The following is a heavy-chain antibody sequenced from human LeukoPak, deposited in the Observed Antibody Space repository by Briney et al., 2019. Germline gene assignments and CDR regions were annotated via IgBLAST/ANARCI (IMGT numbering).Heavy chain of an antibody. V-gene: IGHV1-2*02. CDR2: INPNSGGT. D-gene: IGHD3-22*01. Sequence: ASVKVSCKASGYTFTGYYMHWVRQAPGQGLEWMGWINPNSGGTNYAQKFQGRVTMTRDTSISTAYMELSRLRSDDTAVYYCARDGRYYYDSSGPTGYWGQGTLVTVSS. J-gene: IGHJ4*02. CDR3: ARDGRYYYDSSGPTGY. CDR1: GYTFTGYY.